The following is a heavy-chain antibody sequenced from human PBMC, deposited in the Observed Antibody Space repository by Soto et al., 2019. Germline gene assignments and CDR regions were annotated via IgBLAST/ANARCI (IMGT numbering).Heavy chain of an antibody. CDR3: AKDSNKYSSSLRGRYFDY. Sequence: GGSLRLSCAASGFPFSSYVTSWVRQAPGKGLEWVSGISGGGSNTFYADYVKGRFTISRDNSKNTLLLQMNSLGAEDTAVYYCAKDSNKYSSSLRGRYFDYWGQGIGVTVYS. J-gene: IGHJ4*02. CDR2: ISGGGSNT. CDR1: GFPFSSYV. D-gene: IGHD4-4*01. V-gene: IGHV3-23*01.